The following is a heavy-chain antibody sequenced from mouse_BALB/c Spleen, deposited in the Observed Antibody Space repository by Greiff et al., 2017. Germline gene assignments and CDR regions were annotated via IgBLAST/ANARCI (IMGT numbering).Heavy chain of an antibody. J-gene: IGHJ4*01. D-gene: IGHD1-1*01. CDR3: ARYNYGKAMDD. Sequence: EVQLVESGPELVKPGASVKMSCKASGYTFTSYVMHWVKQKPGQGLEWIGYINPYNDGTKYNEKFKGKATLTSDKSSSTAYMELSSLTSEDSAVYYCARYNYGKAMDDWGQGTPLTVSS. CDR2: INPYNDGT. CDR1: GYTFTSYV. V-gene: IGHV1-14*01.